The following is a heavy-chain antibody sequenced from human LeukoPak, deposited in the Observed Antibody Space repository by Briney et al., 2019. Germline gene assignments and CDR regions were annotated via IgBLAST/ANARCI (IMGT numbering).Heavy chain of an antibody. V-gene: IGHV4-4*07. J-gene: IGHJ4*01. D-gene: IGHD6-13*01. Sequence: SETLSLTSTVSAASSISYYWTWIRQPAGKGLEWIGRIYTMGNTNHNPSLKSRATMSVDPSKNQFSLKLTSVTAADTAVYYCTRDLEAAGYFDNWGHGTLVTVSS. CDR1: AASSISYY. CDR2: IYTMGNT. CDR3: TRDLEAAGYFDN.